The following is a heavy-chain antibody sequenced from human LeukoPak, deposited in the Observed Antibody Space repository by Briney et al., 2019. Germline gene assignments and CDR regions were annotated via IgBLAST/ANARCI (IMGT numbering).Heavy chain of an antibody. D-gene: IGHD4-17*01. V-gene: IGHV1-18*01. J-gene: IGHJ4*02. CDR1: GYTFTSYG. CDR2: ISAYNGNT. CDR3: ASGFRPPSYGDLPFDY. Sequence: ASVKVSCKASGYTFTSYGISWVRQAPGQGLEWMGWISAYNGNTNYAQKLQGRVTMTTDTSTSTAYMELRSLRSDDTAVYYCASGFRPPSYGDLPFDYWGQGTLVTVSS.